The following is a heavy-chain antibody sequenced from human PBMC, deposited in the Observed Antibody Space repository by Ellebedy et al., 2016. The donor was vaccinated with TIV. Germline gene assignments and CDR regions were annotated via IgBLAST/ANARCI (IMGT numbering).Heavy chain of an antibody. CDR3: ARRGSAAAGSYGMDV. D-gene: IGHD6-13*01. J-gene: IGHJ6*02. CDR2: IFPSDSDT. V-gene: IGHV5-51*01. Sequence: GESLKISCKGSGYRFNTYWIGWVRQMPGKGVAWMGIIFPSDSDTRYSPSFQGQVTISADKSISTAYLQWRSLNASDTAMHDWARRGSAAAGSYGMDVWGQGTTVTVSS. CDR1: GYRFNTYW.